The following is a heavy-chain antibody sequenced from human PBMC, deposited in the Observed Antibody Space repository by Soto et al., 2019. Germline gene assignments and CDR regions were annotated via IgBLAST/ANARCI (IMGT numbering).Heavy chain of an antibody. D-gene: IGHD3-22*01. J-gene: IGHJ4*02. CDR1: GGSFSDYY. CDR3: ARGSHKLHSYDSSGFYHYVDY. Sequence: PSETLSPTCAVYGGSFSDYYWTWIRQLPRKGLEWIGEINDSESTNYTPSLDRRITISRDTSKNRFSLKLSSVTAADTAVYYCARGSHKLHSYDSSGFYHYVDYWGQGSLVTVSS. CDR2: INDSEST. V-gene: IGHV4-34*01.